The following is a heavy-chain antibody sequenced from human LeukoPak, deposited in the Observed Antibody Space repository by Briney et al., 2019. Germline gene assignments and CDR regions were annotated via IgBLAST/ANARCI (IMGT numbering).Heavy chain of an antibody. Sequence: PGGSLRLSCAASGFTFSSYAMHWVRQAPGKGLEWVAVISYDGSNKYYADSVKGRFTISRDNSKDTLYPQMNSLRAEDTAVYYCARDRALPITIFGVVKDRNDYWGQGTLVTVSS. D-gene: IGHD3-3*01. CDR3: ARDRALPITIFGVVKDRNDY. J-gene: IGHJ4*02. V-gene: IGHV3-30-3*01. CDR1: GFTFSSYA. CDR2: ISYDGSNK.